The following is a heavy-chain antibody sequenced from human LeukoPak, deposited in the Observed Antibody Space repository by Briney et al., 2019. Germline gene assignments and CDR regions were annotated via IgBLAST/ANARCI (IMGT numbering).Heavy chain of an antibody. V-gene: IGHV1-69*05. J-gene: IGHJ6*03. CDR3: ARDGLITEPTNYYYYYMDV. CDR2: IIPIFGTA. Sequence: SVKVSCKASGGTFSSYAISWVRQAPGQGLEWMGGIIPIFGTANYAQKFQGRVTITTDESTSTAYMELSSLRSEDTAVYYCARDGLITEPTNYYYYYMDVWGKGTTVTVSS. CDR1: GGTFSSYA. D-gene: IGHD1-14*01.